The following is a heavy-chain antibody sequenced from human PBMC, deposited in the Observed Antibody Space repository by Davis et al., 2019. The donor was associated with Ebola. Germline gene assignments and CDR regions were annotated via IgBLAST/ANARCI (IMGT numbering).Heavy chain of an antibody. D-gene: IGHD6-13*01. CDR2: IKHSGST. J-gene: IGHJ4*02. V-gene: IGHV4-34*01. CDR1: GGSFSGYS. Sequence: SETLSLTCAVYGGSFSGYSCRWIRQPPRKGLEWIGEIKHSGSTNYNPSLKTRVTISVDTSKNQFSLKLSSVTAADTAVYYCASMAQRVRFDYWGQGTLVTVSS. CDR3: ASMAQRVRFDY.